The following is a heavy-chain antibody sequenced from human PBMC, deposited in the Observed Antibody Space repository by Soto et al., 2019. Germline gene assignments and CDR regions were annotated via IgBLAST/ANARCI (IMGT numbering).Heavy chain of an antibody. V-gene: IGHV1-69*13. Sequence: ASVKVSCKASGGTFSSYAISWVRQAPGQGLEWMGGINPICGTANYAQKFQGRVTITADESKSTAYMEMSSLRYEDTAVYYCALPPATTRGHYYYYGMDVWGQGNTVTVSS. D-gene: IGHD1-1*01. J-gene: IGHJ6*02. CDR2: INPICGTA. CDR3: ALPPATTRGHYYYYGMDV. CDR1: GGTFSSYA.